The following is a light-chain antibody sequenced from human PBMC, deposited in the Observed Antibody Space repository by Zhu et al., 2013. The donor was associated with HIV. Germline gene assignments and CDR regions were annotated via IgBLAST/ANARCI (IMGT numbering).Light chain of an antibody. J-gene: IGKJ1*01. V-gene: IGKV3-20*01. CDR2: GAS. CDR3: QQYGTSPVT. Sequence: EIFLTQSPGTLSLSPGEGASLSCRTSQSITSSHLAWFQQRPGQAPRLLIYGASNRATGVSDRFSGSGSGTDFTLTIKRLEPEDFAVYYCQQYGTSPVTFGQGTRVDIK. CDR1: QSITSSH.